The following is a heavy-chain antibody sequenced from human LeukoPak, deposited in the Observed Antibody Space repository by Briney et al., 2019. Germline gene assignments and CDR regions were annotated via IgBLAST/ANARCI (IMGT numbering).Heavy chain of an antibody. CDR2: SHHGGNT. CDR1: GYSINTNSY. V-gene: IGHV4-38-2*01. D-gene: IGHD3-22*01. Sequence: PSETLSLTCSVSGYSINTNSYWAWIRQSPGKGLEWIGSSHHGGNTYYHPSLKSRVTISIDTSKNQFSLELYSVTAADTAVFYCARWLGKGFDMWGQGTVVTVSS. CDR3: ARWLGKGFDM. J-gene: IGHJ3*02.